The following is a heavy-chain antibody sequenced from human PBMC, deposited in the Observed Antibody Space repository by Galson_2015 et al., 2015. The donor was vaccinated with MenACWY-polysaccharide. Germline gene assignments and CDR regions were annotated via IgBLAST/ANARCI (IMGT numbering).Heavy chain of an antibody. D-gene: IGHD6-19*01. CDR2: TSYTGST. V-gene: IGHV4-39*02. Sequence: LTCTVSGGSIRTETYFWGWIRQPPGKGLEWIGTTSYTGSTYYNPSLKGRVAFSTDTSNNHFFLTVTSVTAADTAVYYCARRRKRVAGEFDYWGQGTLVTVSS. CDR3: ARRRKRVAGEFDY. CDR1: GGSIRTETYF. J-gene: IGHJ4*02.